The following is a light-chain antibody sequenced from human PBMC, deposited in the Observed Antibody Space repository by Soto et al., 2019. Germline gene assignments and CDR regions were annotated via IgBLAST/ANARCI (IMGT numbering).Light chain of an antibody. CDR3: SSFTNTITRYA. CDR2: EVS. Sequence: QSALTQPASVSGSPGQSITISCTGTSRDVGGYNYVSWFQRHPGKAPKLIIYEVSYRPSGVSNRFSGSKSGDTASLTISGLQAEDEADYYCSSFTNTITRYAFGTGTKVTVL. V-gene: IGLV2-14*01. J-gene: IGLJ1*01. CDR1: SRDVGGYNY.